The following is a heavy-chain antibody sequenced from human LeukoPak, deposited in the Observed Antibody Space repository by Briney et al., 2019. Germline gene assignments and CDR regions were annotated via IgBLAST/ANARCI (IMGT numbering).Heavy chain of an antibody. CDR1: GFTFSSYW. CDR3: ARDLDLGVTRWLEPEFDY. J-gene: IGHJ4*02. Sequence: GGSLRLSCAASGFTFSSYWMHWVRQAPGKGLEWVSSISSSSSYIYYADSVKGRFTISRDNAKNSLYLQMNSLRAEDTAVYYCARDLDLGVTRWLEPEFDYWGQGTLVTVSS. V-gene: IGHV3-21*01. CDR2: ISSSSSYI. D-gene: IGHD5-24*01.